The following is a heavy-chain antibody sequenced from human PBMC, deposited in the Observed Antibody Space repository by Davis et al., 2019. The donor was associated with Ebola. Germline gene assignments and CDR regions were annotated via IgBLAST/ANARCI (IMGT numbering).Heavy chain of an antibody. CDR1: GYTFTTYA. D-gene: IGHD2-21*02. V-gene: IGHV1-3*01. Sequence: AASVKVSCKASGYTFTTYAMHWVRQAPGQRLEWMGWINGGNGNTKYSQKFQGRVTITSDTSASTAYMELSSLRSEDTAVYYWARGTWFSIVVVTAIPFDHWGQGTLVTVSS. CDR3: ARGTWFSIVVVTAIPFDH. CDR2: INGGNGNT. J-gene: IGHJ5*02.